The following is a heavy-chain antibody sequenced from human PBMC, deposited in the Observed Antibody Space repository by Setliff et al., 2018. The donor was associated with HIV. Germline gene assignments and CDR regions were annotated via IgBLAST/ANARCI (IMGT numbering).Heavy chain of an antibody. Sequence: ASVKVSCKASGGNFRFYAFSWVRQAPRQGLEWMGGIIPMFVTANYAQKFQDRVTITADESTSTAYMELGSLRFEDTAVYYCARAKATRQARPTNCFDPWGQGTLVTVSS. CDR2: IIPMFVTA. V-gene: IGHV1-69*13. J-gene: IGHJ5*02. CDR3: ARAKATRQARPTNCFDP. CDR1: GGNFRFYA. D-gene: IGHD1-1*01.